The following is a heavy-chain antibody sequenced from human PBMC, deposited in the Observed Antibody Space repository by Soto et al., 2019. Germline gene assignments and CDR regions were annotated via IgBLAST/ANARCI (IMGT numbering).Heavy chain of an antibody. CDR3: ARIDSSGYYHFDY. CDR2: ISSSGSTI. V-gene: IGHV3-11*01. J-gene: IGHJ4*02. CDR1: GFTFSDYY. D-gene: IGHD3-22*01. Sequence: PGGSLRLSCAVSGFTFSDYYMSWIRQAPGKGLEWVSYISSSGSTIYYADSVKGRFTISRDNAKNSLYLQMNSLRAEDTAVYYCARIDSSGYYHFDYWGQGTLVTVSS.